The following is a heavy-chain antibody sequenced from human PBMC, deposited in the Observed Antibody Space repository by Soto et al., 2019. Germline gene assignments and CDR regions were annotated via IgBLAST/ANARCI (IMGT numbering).Heavy chain of an antibody. Sequence: QVQLVESGGGLVEPGGSLRLSCAASGFTLTDHYITWIRQAPGKGLEWVSYISSSGTTMYYADSVKGRFTIYRDNTENSLDRQMKSLRADDTGGYYCARGSSLDYRTKGYLDYWGQGTPVTVSS. V-gene: IGHV3-11*01. CDR1: GFTLTDHY. CDR2: ISSSGTTM. J-gene: IGHJ4*02. D-gene: IGHD4-17*01. CDR3: ARGSSLDYRTKGYLDY.